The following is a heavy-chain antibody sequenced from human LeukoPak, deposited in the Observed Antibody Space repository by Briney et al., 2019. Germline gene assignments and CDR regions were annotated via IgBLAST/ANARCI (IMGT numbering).Heavy chain of an antibody. CDR2: ISGSGGST. CDR3: AKDQGCSGGCCYSTPYYYYGMDV. Sequence: GGSLRLSCAASGFTFSSYAMSWVRQAPGKGLEWVSAISGSGGSTYYADSVKGRFTISRDNSKNTLYLQMNSLRAEDTAVYYCAKDQGCSGGCCYSTPYYYYGMDVWGQGTTVTVSS. V-gene: IGHV3-23*01. CDR1: GFTFSSYA. J-gene: IGHJ6*02. D-gene: IGHD2-15*01.